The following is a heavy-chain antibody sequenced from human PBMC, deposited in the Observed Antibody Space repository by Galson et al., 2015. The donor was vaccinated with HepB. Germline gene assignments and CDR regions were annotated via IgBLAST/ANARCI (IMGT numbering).Heavy chain of an antibody. CDR1: GFTVSSNY. CDR3: VRVGRWVRDWLDGMDV. CDR2: IYSGGST. D-gene: IGHD3-9*01. Sequence: SLRLSCAASGFTVSSNYMSWVRQAPGKGLEWVSVIYSGGSTYYADSVKGRFTISRHNSKNTLYLQMNSLRAEDTAVYYCVRVGRWVRDWLDGMDVWGQGTTVTVSS. V-gene: IGHV3-53*04. J-gene: IGHJ6*02.